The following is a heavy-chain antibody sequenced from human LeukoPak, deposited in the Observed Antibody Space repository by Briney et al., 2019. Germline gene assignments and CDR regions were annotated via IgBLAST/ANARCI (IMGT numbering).Heavy chain of an antibody. CDR2: IIPIFGTA. Sequence: SVKVSCKASGGTFSSYAISWVRQAPGQGLEWMGGIIPIFGTANYAQKFQGRVTITADESTSTAYMELSSLRSEDTAVYYCARGPVPRYYYYGMDVWGQGTAVTVSS. J-gene: IGHJ6*02. CDR3: ARGPVPRYYYYGMDV. CDR1: GGTFSSYA. V-gene: IGHV1-69*13.